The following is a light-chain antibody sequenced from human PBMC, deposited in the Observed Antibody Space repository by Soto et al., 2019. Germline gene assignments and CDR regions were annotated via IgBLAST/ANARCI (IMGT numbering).Light chain of an antibody. CDR3: RQYVSYPVT. CDR2: KAS. Sequence: DIQMTQSPSTLSASVGDRVTIACRASQSISNSLAWYQQKPGKAPNLLIYKASSLESGVPSRLSGSGSGTEFTLIIISLQPDDFATYYCRQYVSYPVTFGGGTKVEMK. V-gene: IGKV1-5*03. J-gene: IGKJ4*01. CDR1: QSISNS.